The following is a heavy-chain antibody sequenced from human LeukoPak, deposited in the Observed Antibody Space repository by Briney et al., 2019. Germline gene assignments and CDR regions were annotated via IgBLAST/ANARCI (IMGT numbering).Heavy chain of an antibody. D-gene: IGHD1-26*01. J-gene: IGHJ4*02. CDR1: VLTFSYYG. Sequence: PGGSLRLSCSPSVLTFSYYGMHSVRQAPGKGLEWVAFIRYDGSNKYYADSVKGRFTISRDNSQNTLYLQMNSLRPEDTAVFYCAKDQGGSYFDYWGQGTLVTVSS. CDR3: AKDQGGSYFDY. V-gene: IGHV3-30*02. CDR2: IRYDGSNK.